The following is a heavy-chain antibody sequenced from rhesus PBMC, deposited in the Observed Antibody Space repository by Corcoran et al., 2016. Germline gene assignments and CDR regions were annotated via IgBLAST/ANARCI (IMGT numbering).Heavy chain of an antibody. CDR3: ANGGPDKDRFDV. CDR1: GGSISHRW. V-gene: IGHV4-147*01. CDR2: ISGGSGSS. D-gene: IGHD3-34*01. J-gene: IGHJ5-1*01. Sequence: QQQESGPGLVRPWETLSLTCAVAGGSISHRWWSWSTQPPGKGLEWIGRISGGSGSSSYSPSLRSRATISTDTSRNHISLRLIFVTAADTALYYCANGGPDKDRFDVWGPGVLVTVSS.